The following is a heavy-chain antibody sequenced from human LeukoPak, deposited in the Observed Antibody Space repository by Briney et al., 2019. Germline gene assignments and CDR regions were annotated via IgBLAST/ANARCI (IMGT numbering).Heavy chain of an antibody. V-gene: IGHV1-46*01. CDR1: GYTFTCYY. CDR2: INPSGGST. CDR3: ARDSLEAGDAFDI. Sequence: ASVKVSCKASGYTFTCYYMHWVRQAPGQGLEWMGIINPSGGSTSYAQKFQGRVTMTRDTSTSTVYMELSSLRSEDTAVYYCARDSLEAGDAFDIWGQGTMVTVSS. J-gene: IGHJ3*02.